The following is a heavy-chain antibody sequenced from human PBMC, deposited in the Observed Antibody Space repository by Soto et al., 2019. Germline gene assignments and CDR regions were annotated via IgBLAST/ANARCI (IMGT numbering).Heavy chain of an antibody. CDR3: ARDQSGYYTRDY. CDR2: IIPISGTA. Sequence: SVKVSCKASGGTFSSYAISWVRQAPGQGLEWMGGIIPISGTANYAQKFQGRVTITADESASTAYMELSSLRSEDTAVYYCARDQSGYYTRDYWGQGTLVTVSS. V-gene: IGHV1-69*13. J-gene: IGHJ4*02. CDR1: GGTFSSYA. D-gene: IGHD3-3*01.